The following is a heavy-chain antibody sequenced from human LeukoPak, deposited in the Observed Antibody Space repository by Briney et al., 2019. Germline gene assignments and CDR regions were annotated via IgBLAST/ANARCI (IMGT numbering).Heavy chain of an antibody. V-gene: IGHV3-21*01. CDR2: ISSSSSYI. CDR3: ARASRSDAFDI. J-gene: IGHJ3*02. CDR1: GFTFSSYS. Sequence: GGSLRPSCAASGFTFSSYSMNWVRQAPGKGLEWVSSISSSSSYIYYADSVKGRFTISRDNAKNSLYLQMNSLRAEDTAVYYCARASRSDAFDIWGQGTMVTVSS.